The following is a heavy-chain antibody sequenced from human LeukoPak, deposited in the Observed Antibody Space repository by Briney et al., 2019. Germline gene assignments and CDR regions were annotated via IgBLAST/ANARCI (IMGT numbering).Heavy chain of an antibody. Sequence: ASVKVSFTASGYTFTCSYIRSVRQAPGQGLEWMGIIERSGGSTSYEQKYQRRLNMTRETPTSTVYLVLSSQRSEDTAVYYCVRGRRTTMIVLALFSRGRGNLVTVSS. CDR1: GYTFTCSY. J-gene: IGHJ4*02. CDR3: VRGRRTTMIVLALFS. CDR2: IERSGGST. D-gene: IGHD3-22*01. V-gene: IGHV1-46*01.